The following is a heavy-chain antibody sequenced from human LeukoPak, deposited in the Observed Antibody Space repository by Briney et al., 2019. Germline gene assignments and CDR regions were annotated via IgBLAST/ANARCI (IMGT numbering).Heavy chain of an antibody. Sequence: PSETLSLTCTVSGGSISSSSYYWGWIRQPPGKGLEWIGSIYYSGSTYYNPSLKSRVTISVDTSKNQFSLKLSSVTAADTAVYYCARDTDSSGLYNWFDPWGQGTLVTVSS. CDR1: GGSISSSSYY. J-gene: IGHJ5*02. CDR3: ARDTDSSGLYNWFDP. CDR2: IYYSGST. D-gene: IGHD6-19*01. V-gene: IGHV4-39*07.